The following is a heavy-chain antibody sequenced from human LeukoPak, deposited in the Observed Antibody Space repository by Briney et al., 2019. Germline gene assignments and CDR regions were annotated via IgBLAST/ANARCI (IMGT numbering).Heavy chain of an antibody. CDR1: GFTFINYD. J-gene: IGHJ4*02. CDR3: ARDFNWGFDY. CDR2: IRNDGSDK. D-gene: IGHD7-27*01. V-gene: IGHV3-30*02. Sequence: GGSLRLSCAASGFTFINYDMHWVRQAPGKVLEWVTFIRNDGSDKYYADSVKGRFTISRDSSKNTVYVQMHGLRPEDTAVYYCARDFNWGFDYWGQGTLVTVSS.